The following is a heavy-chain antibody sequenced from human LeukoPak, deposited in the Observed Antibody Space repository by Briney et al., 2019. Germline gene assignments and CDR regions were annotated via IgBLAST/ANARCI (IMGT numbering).Heavy chain of an antibody. CDR1: GFTFSSYG. Sequence: GGSLRLSCAASGFTFSSYGMHWVRQAPGKGLEWVAFIRYDGSNKYYADSVKGRFTISRDNSKNTLYLQMNSLRAEVTAVYYCANWGGGDSPLDYWGQGTLVTVSS. J-gene: IGHJ4*02. CDR2: IRYDGSNK. CDR3: ANWGGGDSPLDY. D-gene: IGHD2-21*02. V-gene: IGHV3-30*02.